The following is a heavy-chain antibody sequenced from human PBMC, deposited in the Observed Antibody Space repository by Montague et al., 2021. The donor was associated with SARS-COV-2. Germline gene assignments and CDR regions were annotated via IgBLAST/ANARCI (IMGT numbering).Heavy chain of an antibody. CDR1: GFTVSSNY. Sequence: SLRLSCAASGFTVSSNYMIWVRQAPGMGLEWVSVIYSGVGTYYADSVKGRFTISRDNSKNTLYLKMNNLRAEDTAVYYCARGHNVAYYEMFSGYYNPLLDAWGQGTLVTGTS. CDR3: ARGHNVAYYEMFSGYYNPLLDA. V-gene: IGHV3-66*01. CDR2: IYSGVGT. D-gene: IGHD3-9*01. J-gene: IGHJ5*02.